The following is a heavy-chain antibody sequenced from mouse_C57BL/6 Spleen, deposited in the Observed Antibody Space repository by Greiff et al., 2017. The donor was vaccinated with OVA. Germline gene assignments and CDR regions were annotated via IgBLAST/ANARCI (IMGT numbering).Heavy chain of an antibody. D-gene: IGHD2-5*01. Sequence: QVQLQQPGAELVMPGASVKLSCKASGYTFTSYWMHWVKQRPGQGLEWTGEIDPSDSYTNYNQKFKGKSTLTVDKSSSTAYMQLSSLTSEDSAVYYCARRGDYSNGDYWGQGTTLTVSS. CDR1: GYTFTSYW. CDR3: ARRGDYSNGDY. CDR2: IDPSDSYT. V-gene: IGHV1-69*01. J-gene: IGHJ2*01.